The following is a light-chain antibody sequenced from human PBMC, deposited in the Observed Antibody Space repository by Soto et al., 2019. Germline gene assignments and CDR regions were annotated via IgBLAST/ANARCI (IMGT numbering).Light chain of an antibody. CDR1: SSDVGRYNL. CDR3: CSYAGSSTPLI. J-gene: IGLJ1*01. V-gene: IGLV2-23*02. CDR2: VVS. Sequence: QSVLTQPASVSGSPGQSITISCTGTSSDVGRYNLVSWYQQHPGKAPKLMIYVVSKRPSGVSNRFSGSKSGNTASLTISGLQAEDEADYYCCSYAGSSTPLIFGTGTKLTVL.